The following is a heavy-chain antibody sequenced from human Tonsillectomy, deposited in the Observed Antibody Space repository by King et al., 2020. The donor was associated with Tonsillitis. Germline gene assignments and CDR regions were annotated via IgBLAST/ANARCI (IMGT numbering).Heavy chain of an antibody. CDR3: VKPPYCTNGVCLDY. J-gene: IGHJ4*02. Sequence: VQLVESGGGLVQPGGSLRLSCSASGFTFSSYAMHWVRQAPGKGLEYVSAISSNGGSTYYADSVKGRFTISRYNSKNTLYLQMSSLRAEDTAVYYCVKPPYCTNGVCLDYWGQGTLVTVSS. CDR1: GFTFSSYA. V-gene: IGHV3-64D*06. CDR2: ISSNGGST. D-gene: IGHD2-8*01.